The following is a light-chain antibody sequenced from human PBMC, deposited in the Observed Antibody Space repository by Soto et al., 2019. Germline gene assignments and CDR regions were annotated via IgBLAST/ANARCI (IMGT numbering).Light chain of an antibody. CDR1: QSIGLA. CDR2: DAS. V-gene: IGKV3-11*01. CDR3: QQRTDRPPWT. Sequence: EIVLTQSPATLSFSPGESATLSCSASQSIGLAIAWYQHKPGQAPRLLIFDASQRATGIPARFRGSGSGTDFTLSISSLEPEDFAVYYCQQRTDRPPWTFGQGTKVDIK. J-gene: IGKJ1*01.